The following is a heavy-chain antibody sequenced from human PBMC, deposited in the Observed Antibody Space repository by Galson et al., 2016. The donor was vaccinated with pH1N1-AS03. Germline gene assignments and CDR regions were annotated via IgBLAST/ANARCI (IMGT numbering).Heavy chain of an antibody. D-gene: IGHD2-15*01. V-gene: IGHV3-30*02. CDR1: GFTFSSYG. CDR3: VKEEGLGGQRDH. J-gene: IGHJ4*02. Sequence: SLRLSCAASGFTFSSYGMHWVRQAPGKGLEWVAFLQYDESYRNYADPVKGRFTISRDISKSTLYLHMNSLRVDDTAVYFCVKEEGLGGQRDHWSQGTLVTVSS. CDR2: LQYDESYR.